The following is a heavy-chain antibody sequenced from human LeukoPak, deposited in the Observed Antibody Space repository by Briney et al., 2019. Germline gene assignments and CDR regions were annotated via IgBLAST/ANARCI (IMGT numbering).Heavy chain of an antibody. J-gene: IGHJ5*02. V-gene: IGHV4-39*01. Sequence: SETLSLTCTVSGGSINSSSYYWGWIRQPPGKGLEWIGSIYYSGSTYYNPSLKSRVTISVDTSKNQFSLKLSSVTAADTAVYYCASEDIVVVPAAMQTYNWFDPWGQGTLVTVSS. D-gene: IGHD2-2*01. CDR1: GGSINSSSYY. CDR2: IYYSGST. CDR3: ASEDIVVVPAAMQTYNWFDP.